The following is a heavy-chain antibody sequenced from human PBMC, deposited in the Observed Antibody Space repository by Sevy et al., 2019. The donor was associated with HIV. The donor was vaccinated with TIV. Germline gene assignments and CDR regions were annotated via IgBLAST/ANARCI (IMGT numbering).Heavy chain of an antibody. CDR2: ISSSSNTI. V-gene: IGHV3-48*01. CDR3: AREGGYSDQGMDV. Sequence: GGSLRLSCAASGFTFSNYNMNWVRQAPGKGLEWASYISSSSNTIYYADSVTGRFTISRDNDKNSLYLEMNSLRAEDTAVYYCAREGGYSDQGMDVWGLGTTVTVSS. D-gene: IGHD5-12*01. J-gene: IGHJ6*02. CDR1: GFTFSNYN.